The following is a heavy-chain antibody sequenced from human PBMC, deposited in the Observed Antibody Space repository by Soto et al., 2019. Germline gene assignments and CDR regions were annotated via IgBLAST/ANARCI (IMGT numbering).Heavy chain of an antibody. J-gene: IGHJ4*02. Sequence: GGSLRLSCAASGFTFTSYAMSWVRLTPGKGLEWVSAISGSGSNTFYADSVRGRFTISRDNSKNTVFLQMNNLRAEDTAVYFCARDRATFDYWGQGARVTVSS. CDR3: ARDRATFDY. V-gene: IGHV3-23*01. D-gene: IGHD1-26*01. CDR1: GFTFTSYA. CDR2: ISGSGSNT.